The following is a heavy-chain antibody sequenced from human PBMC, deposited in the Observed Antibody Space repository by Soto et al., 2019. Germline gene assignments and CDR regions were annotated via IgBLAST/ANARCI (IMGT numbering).Heavy chain of an antibody. CDR3: ARRSFPYSGSPLEPWSDALDI. CDR2: ISYNGNNK. D-gene: IGHD1-26*01. J-gene: IGHJ3*02. V-gene: IGHV3-30*04. CDR1: GFSISTYA. Sequence: QVQLVESGVGVVQPGRSLRLSCAASGFSISTYALHWVRQAPGKGPEWVAIISYNGNNKHYADSVKGRFTISRDNSKNTVDLQMNSLRVEDTAMYYCARRSFPYSGSPLEPWSDALDIWGQGTMVTVSS.